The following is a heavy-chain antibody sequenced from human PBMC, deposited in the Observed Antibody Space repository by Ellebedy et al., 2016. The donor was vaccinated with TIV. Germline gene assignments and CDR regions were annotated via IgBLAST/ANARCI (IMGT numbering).Heavy chain of an antibody. J-gene: IGHJ6*03. Sequence: GGSLRLSXAASGFVFKSYSMNWVRQAPGKGLEWVASISDRNSKGFYSDSVKGRFIISRDDATSSLFLEMNTLRVEDTAVYYCARPMFYYHYYMDVWGKGTTVIV. CDR2: ISDRNSKG. D-gene: IGHD3-10*02. V-gene: IGHV3-21*01. CDR1: GFVFKSYS. CDR3: ARPMFYYHYYMDV.